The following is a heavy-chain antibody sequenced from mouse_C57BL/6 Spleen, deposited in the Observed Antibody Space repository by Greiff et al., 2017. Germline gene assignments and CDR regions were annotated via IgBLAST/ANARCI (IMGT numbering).Heavy chain of an antibody. J-gene: IGHJ4*01. CDR2: IYPGGGYT. V-gene: IGHV1-63*01. D-gene: IGHD2-3*01. CDR1: GYTFTNYW. Sequence: VKLQESGAELVRPGTSVKMSCKASGYTFTNYWIGWAKQRPGHGLEWIGDIYPGGGYTNYNEKFKGKATLTADKSSSTAYMQFSSLTSEDSAIYYCARSGDGYFYAMDYWGQGTSVTVSS. CDR3: ARSGDGYFYAMDY.